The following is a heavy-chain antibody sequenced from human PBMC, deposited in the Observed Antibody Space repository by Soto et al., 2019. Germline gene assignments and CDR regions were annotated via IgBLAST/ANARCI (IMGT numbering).Heavy chain of an antibody. J-gene: IGHJ3*02. CDR3: ARGIYDSSGYYSHLIVAYDAFDI. CDR2: IYYSGST. Sequence: QVQLQESGPGLVKPSQTLSLTCTVSGGSISSGGYYWSWIRQHPGKGLEWIGYIYYSGSTYYNPSLNSRVTISVDTSKNQFSLKLSSVTAADTAVYYCARGIYDSSGYYSHLIVAYDAFDIWGQGTMVTVSS. CDR1: GGSISSGGYY. V-gene: IGHV4-31*03. D-gene: IGHD3-22*01.